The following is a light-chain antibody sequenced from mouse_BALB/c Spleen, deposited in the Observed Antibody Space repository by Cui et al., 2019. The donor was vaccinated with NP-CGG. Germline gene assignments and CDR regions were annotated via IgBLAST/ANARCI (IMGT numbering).Light chain of an antibody. J-gene: IGLJ1*01. V-gene: IGLV1*01. Sequence: QAFVPQEPALTTSPGETVTLTCRSSTGAVTTSNYANWVQEKPDHLFTGLIGGTNNRAPGVPARFSGSLIGDKAGLTITGAQTEDEAIYFCALWYSNHWVFGGGTKLTVL. CDR3: ALWYSNHWV. CDR2: GTN. CDR1: TGAVTTSNY.